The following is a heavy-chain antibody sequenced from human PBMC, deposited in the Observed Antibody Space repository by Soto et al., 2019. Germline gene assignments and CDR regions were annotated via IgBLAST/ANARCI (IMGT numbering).Heavy chain of an antibody. CDR1: GYTFTSYY. CDR2: INPSGGST. CDR3: ARAPGQQLPTRWFDH. J-gene: IGHJ5*02. V-gene: IGHV1-46*01. Sequence: QVQLVQSGAEVKKPGASVKVSCKASGYTFTSYYMHWVRQAPGQGLEGMGIINPSGGSTSYAQQFQGRVTMGRETSPRTVYMALSSLRSEDTAPYSCARAPGQQLPTRWFDHWGPGTLVAVSS. D-gene: IGHD6-13*01.